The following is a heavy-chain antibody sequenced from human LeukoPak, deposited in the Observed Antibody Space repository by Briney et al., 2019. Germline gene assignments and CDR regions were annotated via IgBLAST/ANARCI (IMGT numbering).Heavy chain of an antibody. J-gene: IGHJ6*03. V-gene: IGHV4-4*09. D-gene: IGHD2-2*01. CDR2: IYTSGST. CDR3: ARHWGTSSTDYYYYMDV. Sequence: SETLSLTCTVSGGSISSYYWSWIRQPPGKGLEWIGYIYTSGSTNYNPSLKSRVTISVDTSKNQFSLKLSSVTAADTAVYYCARHWGTSSTDYYYYMDVWGKGTTVTVSS. CDR1: GGSISSYY.